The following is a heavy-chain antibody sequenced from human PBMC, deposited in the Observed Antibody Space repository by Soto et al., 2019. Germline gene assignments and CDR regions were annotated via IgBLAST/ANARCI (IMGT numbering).Heavy chain of an antibody. D-gene: IGHD3-10*01. CDR3: AEGLGWFGEFSYYYYYYGMDV. Sequence: PGGSLRLSCAVSGFTFSDHYMDWVGKAPGKGLEWVGRTRNKANNYTTEYAASVKGRFTISRDDSKNSLYLQMNSLKTEDTAVYYCAEGLGWFGEFSYYYYYYGMDVWGQGTTVTVSS. CDR2: TRNKANNYTT. V-gene: IGHV3-72*01. CDR1: GFTFSDHY. J-gene: IGHJ6*02.